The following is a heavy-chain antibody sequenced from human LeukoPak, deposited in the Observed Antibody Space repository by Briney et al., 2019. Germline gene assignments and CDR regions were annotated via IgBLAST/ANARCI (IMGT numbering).Heavy chain of an antibody. CDR3: AKDGGVLRFLEWLPHNSYYYGMDV. V-gene: IGHV3-30-3*01. CDR1: GFTFSSYA. Sequence: PGRSLRLSCAASGFTFSSYAMHWVRQAPGKGLEWVAVISYDGSNKYYADSVKGRFTISRDNSKNTLYLQMNSLRAEDTAVYYCAKDGGVLRFLEWLPHNSYYYGMDVWGQGTTVTVSS. CDR2: ISYDGSNK. J-gene: IGHJ6*02. D-gene: IGHD3-3*01.